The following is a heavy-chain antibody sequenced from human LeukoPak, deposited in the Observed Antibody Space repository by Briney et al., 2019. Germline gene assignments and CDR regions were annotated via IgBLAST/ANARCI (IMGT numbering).Heavy chain of an antibody. J-gene: IGHJ4*02. CDR3: ARAPDYGDYSYFDY. CDR1: GFTFSSYA. CDR2: ISYDGSNK. Sequence: GGSLRLSCAASGFTFSSYAMHWVRQAPGKGLEWVAVISYDGSNKYYADSVKGRFTISRDNSKNTLYLQMNSLRAEDTAVYYCARAPDYGDYSYFDYWGQGTLVTVSS. V-gene: IGHV3-30-3*01. D-gene: IGHD4-17*01.